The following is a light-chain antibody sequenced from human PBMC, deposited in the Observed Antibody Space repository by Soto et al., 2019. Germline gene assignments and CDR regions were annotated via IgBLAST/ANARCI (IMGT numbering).Light chain of an antibody. J-gene: IGKJ3*01. V-gene: IGKV1-39*01. CDR3: QQSDSTPRT. Sequence: DIQMTQSPSSLSASVGDRVTITCRASQSISTFLNWYQKKPGKAPKLLIYGASNLQSGVSPRFSGSGSGTDFTLPISSLQPEDFATYFCQQSDSTPRTFGPGSKVDIK. CDR1: QSISTF. CDR2: GAS.